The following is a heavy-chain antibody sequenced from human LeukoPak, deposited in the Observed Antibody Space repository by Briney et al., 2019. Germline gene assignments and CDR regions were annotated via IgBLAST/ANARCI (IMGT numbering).Heavy chain of an antibody. CDR3: AKDREDILTGYSFFDY. V-gene: IGHV3-23*01. CDR1: GFSFGNHP. J-gene: IGHJ4*02. Sequence: GGSLRLSCAAAGFSFGNHPMSWVRQAPGKGLEWVSAISGSGGSTYYADSVKGRFTISRDNSKNTLYLQMNSLRAEDTAVYYCAKDREDILTGYSFFDYWGQGTLVTVSS. D-gene: IGHD3-9*01. CDR2: ISGSGGST.